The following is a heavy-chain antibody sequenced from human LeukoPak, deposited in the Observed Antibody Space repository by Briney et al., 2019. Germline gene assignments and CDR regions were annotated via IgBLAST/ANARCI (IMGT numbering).Heavy chain of an antibody. V-gene: IGHV4-39*01. CDR3: ARPVPNYYGTGSPFPLFGY. CDR2: IYYSWSS. Sequence: PSETLSLTCTVSGGSISSSSYYWGWIRQPPGKGLVWIGSIYYSWSSYYTPSLKSRVTISVETSKNQFSLKLSSVTAADTAVYYCARPVPNYYGTGSPFPLFGYWGPGTLVTVS. D-gene: IGHD3-10*01. CDR1: GGSISSSSYY. J-gene: IGHJ4*02.